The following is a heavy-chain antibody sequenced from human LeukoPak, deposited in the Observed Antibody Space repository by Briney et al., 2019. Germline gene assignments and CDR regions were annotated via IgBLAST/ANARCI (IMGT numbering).Heavy chain of an antibody. Sequence: ASVKVSCKASGYTFTGYYMHWVRQAPGQGPEWMGWINPNSGGTNYAQKFQGRVTMTRDTSISTAYMELSRLRSDDTAVYYCARGLYSGSYYFDYWGQGTLVTVSS. CDR3: ARGLYSGSYYFDY. CDR1: GYTFTGYY. D-gene: IGHD1-26*01. V-gene: IGHV1-2*02. J-gene: IGHJ4*02. CDR2: INPNSGGT.